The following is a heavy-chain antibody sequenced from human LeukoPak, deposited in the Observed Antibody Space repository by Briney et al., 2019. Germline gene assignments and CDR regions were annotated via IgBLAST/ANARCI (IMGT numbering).Heavy chain of an antibody. CDR2: INPNSGDT. CDR3: ARDAVVATISSSYYYGMDV. D-gene: IGHD5-12*01. Sequence: ASVKVSCKASGYTLCGYYMHWVRQAPGQGLEWMGWINPNSGDTNYAQKFQGRVTMTRDTSIGTAYMEVSRLRSDDTAVYYCARDAVVATISSSYYYGMDVWGQGTTVTVSS. J-gene: IGHJ6*02. CDR1: GYTLCGYY. V-gene: IGHV1-2*02.